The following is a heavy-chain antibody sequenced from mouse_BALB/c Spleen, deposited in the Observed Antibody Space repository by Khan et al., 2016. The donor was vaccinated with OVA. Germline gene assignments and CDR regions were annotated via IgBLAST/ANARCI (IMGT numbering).Heavy chain of an antibody. CDR2: INPNNGVS. J-gene: IGHJ3*01. V-gene: IGHV1S81*02. CDR1: GYTFTSYY. CDR3: ARSGYGNPFAY. Sequence: QVQLQQPGAELVEPGASVKISCKASGYTFTSYYLYWVKQRPGQGLEWIGGINPNNGVSHFNEKFKNKATLTVDSSSSTAYMQLNSLSSEDSAVYYCARSGYGNPFAYWGQGTLVTVSA. D-gene: IGHD2-1*01.